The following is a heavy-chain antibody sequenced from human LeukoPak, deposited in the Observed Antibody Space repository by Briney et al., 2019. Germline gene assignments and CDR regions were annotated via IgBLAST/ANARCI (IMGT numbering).Heavy chain of an antibody. CDR1: GGSISSGDYY. V-gene: IGHV4-30-2*01. J-gene: IGHJ4*02. Sequence: NPSETLSLTCTVSGGSISSGDYYWSWIRQPPGKGLEWIGYIYHSGSTHYNPSLKSRVTISVDRSKNQFSLKVSSVTAADTAVYYCARSNYGFDYWGQGTLVTVSS. CDR3: ARSNYGFDY. CDR2: IYHSGST. D-gene: IGHD4-11*01.